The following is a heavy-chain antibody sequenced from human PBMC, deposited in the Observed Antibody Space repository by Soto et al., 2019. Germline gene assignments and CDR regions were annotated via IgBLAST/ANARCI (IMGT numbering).Heavy chain of an antibody. CDR3: ARALNVEYSSSWYNFDY. CDR1: GGTFSSYT. CDR2: IIPILGIA. D-gene: IGHD6-13*01. J-gene: IGHJ4*02. Sequence: GASVKVSCTASGGTFSSYTISLVRQAPRQGLEWMGRIIPILGIANYAQKFQGRVTITADKSTSTAYMELSSLRSEDTAVYYCARALNVEYSSSWYNFDYWGQGTLVSVSS. V-gene: IGHV1-69*02.